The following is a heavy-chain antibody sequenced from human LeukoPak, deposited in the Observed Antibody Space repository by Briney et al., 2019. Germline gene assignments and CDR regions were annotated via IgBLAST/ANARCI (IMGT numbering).Heavy chain of an antibody. D-gene: IGHD3-10*01. CDR1: GFISSGYD. Sequence: PGGSLRLSCAASGFISSGYDVHWVRQAPGKGLEFVSAITSNGGRTFYANSVKGRFTISRDNSKNALYLQMDSLRADDMAVYYCARGAASGGYDYWGQGALVTVSS. J-gene: IGHJ4*02. CDR2: ITSNGGRT. CDR3: ARGAASGGYDY. V-gene: IGHV3-64*01.